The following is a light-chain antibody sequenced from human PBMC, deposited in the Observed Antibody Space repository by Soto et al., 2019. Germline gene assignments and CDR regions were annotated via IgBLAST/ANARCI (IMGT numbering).Light chain of an antibody. CDR1: QSVLYSSNNKSY. Sequence: DIVMTQSPDSLAVSLGERATINCKSSQSVLYSSNNKSYLAWYQQKPGLPPKLLIYWASTRESGVPDRFSGSGSGTDFTLTISSLQVEDVAVYYCQQYFSAPWTFGQGTKVEIK. J-gene: IGKJ1*01. V-gene: IGKV4-1*01. CDR2: WAS. CDR3: QQYFSAPWT.